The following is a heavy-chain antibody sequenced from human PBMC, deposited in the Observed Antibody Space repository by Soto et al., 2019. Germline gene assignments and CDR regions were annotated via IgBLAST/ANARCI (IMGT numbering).Heavy chain of an antibody. CDR1: GFSVSRNY. J-gene: IGHJ4*02. Sequence: QLVETGGGLIQPGTSLTLSCAASGFSVSRNYMTWVRQAPGKGLEWVSFVYSGGATFYADSVKGRFLLSRDDSQNTMYLQMNNLRAEDTAVDYCARVPGRLWGRGTLVTVAS. V-gene: IGHV3-53*02. CDR2: VYSGGAT. D-gene: IGHD3-10*01. CDR3: ARVPGRL.